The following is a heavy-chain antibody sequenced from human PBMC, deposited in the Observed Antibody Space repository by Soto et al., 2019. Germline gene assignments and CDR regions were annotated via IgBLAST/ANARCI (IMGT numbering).Heavy chain of an antibody. CDR1: GFTFSSFG. D-gene: IGHD2-2*01. Sequence: GSLRLSGAGSGFTFSSFGFHWVRQAPGKGLVWVSHIKNDGSSTNYADSVKGRFTISRDNSKNTLYLQMNSLRAEDTAVYYCAPRPDIVVVPAANRSDYWGQGTLVTVSS. V-gene: IGHV3-74*01. CDR2: IKNDGSST. J-gene: IGHJ4*02. CDR3: APRPDIVVVPAANRSDY.